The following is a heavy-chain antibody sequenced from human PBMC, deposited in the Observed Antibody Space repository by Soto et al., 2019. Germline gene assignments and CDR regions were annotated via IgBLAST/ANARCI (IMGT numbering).Heavy chain of an antibody. CDR3: ARERRFLEWSVSYGMDV. CDR1: GFTFSDYG. J-gene: IGHJ6*02. CDR2: IWYDGSNE. V-gene: IGHV3-33*01. Sequence: QVQLVESGGGVVQPGRSLRLSCAASGFTFSDYGMHWVRQAPGKGLEWVAMIWYDGSNENYADSVKGRFTISRDNAKSTLYLQMNSLRAEDTAVYYCARERRFLEWSVSYGMDVCGQGTTVTVSS. D-gene: IGHD3-3*01.